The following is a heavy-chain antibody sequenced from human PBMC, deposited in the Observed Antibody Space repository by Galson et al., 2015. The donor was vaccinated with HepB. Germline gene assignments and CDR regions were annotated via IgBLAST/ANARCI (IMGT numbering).Heavy chain of an antibody. V-gene: IGHV3-23*01. CDR1: GFTFSSYA. Sequence: SLRLSCAASGFTFSSYAMNWVRQAPGKGLEWVSSISDSGGSTYYADSVKGRFITSRDNSKNTLYLQMSSLRADDTAVYYCAKGRGSSGWYLYDYWGQGTLVTVSS. J-gene: IGHJ4*02. CDR2: ISDSGGST. D-gene: IGHD6-19*01. CDR3: AKGRGSSGWYLYDY.